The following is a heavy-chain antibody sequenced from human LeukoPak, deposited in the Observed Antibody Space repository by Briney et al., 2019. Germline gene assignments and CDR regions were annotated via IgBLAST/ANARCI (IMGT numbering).Heavy chain of an antibody. D-gene: IGHD3-9*01. CDR1: GFFFAGYG. J-gene: IGHJ4*02. V-gene: IGHV3-23*01. CDR2: IALNDDDT. CDR3: ARLILTVVPTRGYFDS. Sequence: GGSLRLSCAVSGFFFAGYGMTWLRQAPGKGLEWVSGIALNDDDTDYADSVRGRFTISRDNFQSSLYLQMNSLRAEDTAVYYCARLILTVVPTRGYFDSWGQGTLVTVSS.